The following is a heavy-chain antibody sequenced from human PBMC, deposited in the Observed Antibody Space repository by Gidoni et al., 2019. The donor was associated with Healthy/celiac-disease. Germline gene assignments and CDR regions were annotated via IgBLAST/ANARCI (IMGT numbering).Heavy chain of an antibody. J-gene: IGHJ2*01. Sequence: VQLQESCPGLLRPSETRSLTGTVACGSNGSYYWSWIRQPPGKGLEWIGYIYSSGSTNYTSSLKSRVTISVDTSKNQFSLKLSSVTAADTAVYYCARSRDYGGSNWYFDLWGRGTLVTVSS. CDR1: CGSNGSYY. CDR3: ARSRDYGGSNWYFDL. CDR2: IYSSGST. V-gene: IGHV4-59*01. D-gene: IGHD4-17*01.